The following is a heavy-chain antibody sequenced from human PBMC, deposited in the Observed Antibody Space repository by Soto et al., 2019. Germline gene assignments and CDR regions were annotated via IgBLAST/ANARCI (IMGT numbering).Heavy chain of an antibody. D-gene: IGHD3-16*01. Sequence: RQAFEKGMEWVGRIRSKANSYATAYAASVQGRFTISRDDSKNTAYLQMNSLKTEDTALYYCSNAENDDYVDYCAQGSLVTVSS. CDR3: SNAENDDYVDY. J-gene: IGHJ4*02. V-gene: IGHV3-73*01. CDR2: IRSKANSYAT.